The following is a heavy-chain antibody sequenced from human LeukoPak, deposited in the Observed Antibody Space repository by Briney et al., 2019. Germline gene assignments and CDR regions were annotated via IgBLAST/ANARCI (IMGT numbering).Heavy chain of an antibody. CDR2: ISYDGSNK. V-gene: IGHV3-30-3*01. CDR1: GFTFSSYA. CDR3: ARGFGGSYYVDY. D-gene: IGHD1-26*01. Sequence: GGSLRLSCAASGFTFSSYAMHWVRQAPGKGLEWVAVISYDGSNKYYADSVKGRFTISRDNSKNTLYLQMNSLRAEDTAVYYRARGFGGSYYVDYWGQGTLVTVSS. J-gene: IGHJ4*02.